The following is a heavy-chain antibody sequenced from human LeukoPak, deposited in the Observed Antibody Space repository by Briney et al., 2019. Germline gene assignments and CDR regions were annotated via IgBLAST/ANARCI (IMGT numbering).Heavy chain of an antibody. CDR3: ARGHYNNYFRY. Sequence: PSETLSLTCAVYGGSFSGYYWSWIRQPPGKGLEWIGEINHSGSTNYNPSLKSRVTISVDTSKSQFSLKLSSVTAADTAVYYCARGHYNNYFRYWGQGTLVTVSS. V-gene: IGHV4-34*01. CDR1: GGSFSGYY. J-gene: IGHJ4*02. CDR2: INHSGST. D-gene: IGHD3-9*01.